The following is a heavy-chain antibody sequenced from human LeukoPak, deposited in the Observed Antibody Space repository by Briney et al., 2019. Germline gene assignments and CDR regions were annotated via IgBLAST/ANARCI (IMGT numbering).Heavy chain of an antibody. D-gene: IGHD3-10*01. CDR2: INHSGST. Sequence: SETLSLTCAVYGGSFSGYYWSWIRQPPGKGLEWIGEINHSGSTNYNPSLKSRVTISVDTSKNQFSLKLSSVTAADTAVYYCARGVWGYGSGSYQLPYFDYWGQGTLVTVSS. J-gene: IGHJ4*02. CDR1: GGSFSGYY. V-gene: IGHV4-34*01. CDR3: ARGVWGYGSGSYQLPYFDY.